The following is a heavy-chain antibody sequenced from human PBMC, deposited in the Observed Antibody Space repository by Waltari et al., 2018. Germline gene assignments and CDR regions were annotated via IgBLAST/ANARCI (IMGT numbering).Heavy chain of an antibody. CDR2: NRSSSRYI. Sequence: EVQLVESGGGLVKPGGSLRLSCAASGFTFSSYSMNWVRQAPGKGLGVVLCNRSSSRYINYANSVKGRFTIPRDNAKNSLYPQMNSPGGEGKGVFYFAWGAHYYYWSCYDHLGQGTLVTGSP. CDR1: GFTFSSYS. V-gene: IGHV3-21*05. CDR3: AWGAHYYYWSCYDH. J-gene: IGHJ4*01. D-gene: IGHD3-3*01.